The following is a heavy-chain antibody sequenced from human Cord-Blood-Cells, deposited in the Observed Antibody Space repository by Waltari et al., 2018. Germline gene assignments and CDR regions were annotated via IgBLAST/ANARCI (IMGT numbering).Heavy chain of an antibody. CDR3: ARGGVTTLRMDV. Sequence: QVQLVESGGGVVYPGRSLGLSCAASGFTFSSYAMHWVRQAPGKGLEWVAVISYDGSNKYYADSVKGRFTISRDNSKNTLYLQMNSLRAEDTAVYYCARGGVTTLRMDVWGQGTTVTVSS. CDR1: GFTFSSYA. D-gene: IGHD4-17*01. CDR2: ISYDGSNK. V-gene: IGHV3-30-3*01. J-gene: IGHJ6*02.